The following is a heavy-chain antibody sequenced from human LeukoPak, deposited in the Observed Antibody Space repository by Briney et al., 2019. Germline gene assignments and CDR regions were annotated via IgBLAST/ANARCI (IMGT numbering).Heavy chain of an antibody. Sequence: GGSLRLSCAASGFTFSSYSMNWVRQAPGKGLEWVSSISSSSSYIYYADSVKGRFTISRDNAKNSLYLQMNSLRAEDTAVYYCARDPTYYYGSSYYFDYWGQGTLVTVSS. V-gene: IGHV3-21*01. CDR1: GFTFSSYS. CDR2: ISSSSSYI. CDR3: ARDPTYYYGSSYYFDY. J-gene: IGHJ4*02. D-gene: IGHD3-10*01.